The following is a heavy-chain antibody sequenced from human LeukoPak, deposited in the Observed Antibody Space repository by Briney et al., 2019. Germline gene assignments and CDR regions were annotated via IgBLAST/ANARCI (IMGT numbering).Heavy chain of an antibody. D-gene: IGHD5-12*01. CDR2: IKQDGSEK. Sequence: GGSLRLSCAASGFTFSSYWMSWVRQAPGKGLEWVANIKQDGSEKYYVDSVKGRFTISRDNAKNSLYLQMNSLRAEDTAVYYCARFTGCGYSGYDCPIAHCDYWGQGTLVTVSS. V-gene: IGHV3-7*01. J-gene: IGHJ4*02. CDR1: GFTFSSYW. CDR3: ARFTGCGYSGYDCPIAHCDY.